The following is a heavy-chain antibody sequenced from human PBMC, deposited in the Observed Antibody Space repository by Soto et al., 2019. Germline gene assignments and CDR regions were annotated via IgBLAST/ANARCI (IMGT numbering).Heavy chain of an antibody. J-gene: IGHJ5*02. CDR3: ARGIATGQLDP. V-gene: IGHV1-3*01. D-gene: IGHD2-15*01. CDR2: INPDNGNT. Sequence: ASVKVSCKASGYTFTRYTMNWVRQAPGQRLGWMGWINPDNGNTKSSQKFQDRVIITRDTSASTAYMDLSSLRSEDTAVYYCARGIATGQLDPWGQGTLVTVSS. CDR1: GYTFTRYT.